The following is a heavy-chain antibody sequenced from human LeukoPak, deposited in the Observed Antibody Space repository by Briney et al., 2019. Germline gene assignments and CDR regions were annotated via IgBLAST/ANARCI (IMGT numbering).Heavy chain of an antibody. J-gene: IGHJ3*02. V-gene: IGHV3-23*01. Sequence: GGSLRLSCAASGFTFSSYAMSWVRQAPGKGLEWVSLISGSGGSTYYADSVKGRFTISRDNTKNTLYLQMNSLRAEDTAVFYCAKDRDDYVWGSYLGAFDIWGQGTMVTVSS. CDR3: AKDRDDYVWGSYLGAFDI. CDR2: ISGSGGST. CDR1: GFTFSSYA. D-gene: IGHD3-16*01.